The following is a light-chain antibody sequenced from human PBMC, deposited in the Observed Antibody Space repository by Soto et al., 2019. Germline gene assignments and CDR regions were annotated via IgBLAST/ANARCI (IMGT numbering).Light chain of an antibody. Sequence: EIVLTQSPGTLSLSPGERATLSCRASQSVSSSYLAWYQQKPGQAPRLLIYAASSRATGIPYRFSGSGSGTDFTLTISRLEPEDFAVYYCQQYGSSLGAFDQGTQVEFK. V-gene: IGKV3-20*01. CDR3: QQYGSSLGA. CDR2: AAS. CDR1: QSVSSSY. J-gene: IGKJ1*01.